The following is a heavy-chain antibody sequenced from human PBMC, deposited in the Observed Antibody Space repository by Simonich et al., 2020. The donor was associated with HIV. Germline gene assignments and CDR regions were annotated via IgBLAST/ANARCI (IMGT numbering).Heavy chain of an antibody. D-gene: IGHD6-13*01. V-gene: IGHV4-34*01. CDR1: GGSFSGYY. CDR2: INHSGCT. CDR3: ARLTAGGLGEYFQH. J-gene: IGHJ1*01. Sequence: QVQLQQWGAGLLKPSETLSLTCAVYGGSFSGYYWSWIRQPPGKGLEWIGEINHSGCTNYNPPLKGRVTISVDTSKNQFSLKLSSVTAADTAVYYCARLTAGGLGEYFQHWGQGTLVTVSS.